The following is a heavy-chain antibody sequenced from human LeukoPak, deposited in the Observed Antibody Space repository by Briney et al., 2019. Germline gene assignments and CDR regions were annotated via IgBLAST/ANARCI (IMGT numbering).Heavy chain of an antibody. Sequence: GGSLRLSCAASGFTFSSYGMHWVRQAPGEGLEWVAGISDNGGGPYYADSLKGRFTISRDNSKNILYLQMNSLRAEDTAVYYCARGFYCSGGSCRLDYWGQGTLVTVSS. CDR2: ISDNGGGP. D-gene: IGHD2-15*01. J-gene: IGHJ4*02. V-gene: IGHV3-23*01. CDR3: ARGFYCSGGSCRLDY. CDR1: GFTFSSYG.